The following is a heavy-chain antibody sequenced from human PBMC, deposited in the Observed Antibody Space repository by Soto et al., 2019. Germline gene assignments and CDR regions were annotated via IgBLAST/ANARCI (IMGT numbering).Heavy chain of an antibody. J-gene: IGHJ3*02. V-gene: IGHV3-33*03. Sequence: QAQLVESGGGVVQPGMSLRLSCAASGFSFKTYGMHWVRQAPGKGLEWVAVIWYDGSEEYYADSVKGRFIISRDNSKNMLYLQLNSLRAEDTAVYYCVKDWGEALDIWGQGTLVTVSS. CDR1: GFSFKTYG. CDR2: IWYDGSEE. CDR3: VKDWGEALDI. D-gene: IGHD3-16*01.